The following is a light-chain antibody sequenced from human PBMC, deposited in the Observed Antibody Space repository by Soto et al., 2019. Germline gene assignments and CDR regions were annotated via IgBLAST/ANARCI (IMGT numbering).Light chain of an antibody. V-gene: IGKV3-20*01. CDR1: QSVSSSY. J-gene: IGKJ1*01. CDR3: QHPGT. Sequence: EIVLTQSPGTLSLSPGERATLSCRASQSVSSSYLAWYQQKPGQAPRLLIYGASSRATGIPDRFSGSGSGTDITLTISRLEPEDFAVYYCQHPGTFGQGTKVDIK. CDR2: GAS.